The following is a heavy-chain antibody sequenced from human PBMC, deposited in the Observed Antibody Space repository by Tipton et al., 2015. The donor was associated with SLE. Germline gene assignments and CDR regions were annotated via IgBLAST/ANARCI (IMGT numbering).Heavy chain of an antibody. D-gene: IGHD3-10*01. Sequence: SLRLSCAASGFTFDDYAMHWVRQAPGKGLEWVSGISWNGGVIDYADSVKGRFTISRDNANNSLYLQMSSLRAEDTALYYCAKDIASIVLWFGELNPGTFDYWGQGTLVTFSS. CDR2: ISWNGGVI. V-gene: IGHV3-9*01. CDR1: GFTFDDYA. J-gene: IGHJ4*02. CDR3: AKDIASIVLWFGELNPGTFDY.